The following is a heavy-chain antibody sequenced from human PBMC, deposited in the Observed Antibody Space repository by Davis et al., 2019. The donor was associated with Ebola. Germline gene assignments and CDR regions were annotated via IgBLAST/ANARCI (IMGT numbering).Heavy chain of an antibody. V-gene: IGHV3-48*04. D-gene: IGHD3-22*01. CDR2: ISSSSSTI. J-gene: IGHJ3*02. CDR1: GFTFSSYS. Sequence: GESLKISCAASGFTFSSYSMNWVRQAPGKGLEWVSYISSSSSTIYYADSVKGRFTISRDNAKNSLYLQMNSLRADDTAVYYCARRGSDSSGYYSVYAFDIWGQGTMVTVSS. CDR3: ARRGSDSSGYYSVYAFDI.